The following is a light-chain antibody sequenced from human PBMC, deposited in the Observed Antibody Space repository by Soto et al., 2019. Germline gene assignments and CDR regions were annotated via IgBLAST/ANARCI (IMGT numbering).Light chain of an antibody. V-gene: IGLV2-14*01. CDR3: SSYTNTSTHYV. Sequence: QSALTQPASVSGSPGQSITISCTGTSSGVGGYNFVSWYQQHTGRAPKIMIYEVSNRPSGVSNRFSGSKSGNTASLTISGLQAEDEADYYCSSYTNTSTHYVFGPGTKVT. CDR2: EVS. J-gene: IGLJ1*01. CDR1: SSGVGGYNF.